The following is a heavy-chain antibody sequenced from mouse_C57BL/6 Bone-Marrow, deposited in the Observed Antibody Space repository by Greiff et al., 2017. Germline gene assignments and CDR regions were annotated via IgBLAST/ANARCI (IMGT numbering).Heavy chain of an antibody. CDR1: GFTFSDFY. CDR2: SRNKANDYTT. Sequence: EVNVVESGGGLVQSGRSLRLSCATSGFTFSDFYMEWVRQAPGKGLEWIAASRNKANDYTTEYSAAVKGRFIVSRDTSKSILYLQMNALRAEDTAIYYCARDSRYYAMDYWGQGTSVTVSS. J-gene: IGHJ4*01. V-gene: IGHV7-1*01. CDR3: ARDSRYYAMDY.